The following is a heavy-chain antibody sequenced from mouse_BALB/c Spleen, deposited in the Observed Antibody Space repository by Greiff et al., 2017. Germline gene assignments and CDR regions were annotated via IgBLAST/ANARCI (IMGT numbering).Heavy chain of an antibody. D-gene: IGHD2-2*01. CDR3: AAYGYDGYFDY. Sequence: VQLQQSGAELVRPGSSVKISCKASGYAFSSYWMNWVKQRPGQGLEWIGQIYPGDGDTNYNGKFKGKATLTADKSSSTAYMQLSSLTSEDSAVYFCAAYGYDGYFDYWGQGTTLTVSS. V-gene: IGHV1-80*01. J-gene: IGHJ2*01. CDR2: IYPGDGDT. CDR1: GYAFSSYW.